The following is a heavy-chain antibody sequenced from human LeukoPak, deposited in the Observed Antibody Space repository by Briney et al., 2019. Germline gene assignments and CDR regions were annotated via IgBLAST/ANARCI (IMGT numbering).Heavy chain of an antibody. D-gene: IGHD3-22*01. CDR3: TRVRYDSRGRYDAFDI. V-gene: IGHV3-49*03. Sequence: GGSLRLSCTASGFTFGDYALGWFRQAPGKGLEWVGFIRSKAYAGTTEYAASVKARFTISKDDSKNIAYLQMNNLKIEDTAVYYCTRVRYDSRGRYDAFDIWGQGTMVTVSS. CDR2: IRSKAYAGTT. J-gene: IGHJ3*02. CDR1: GFTFGDYA.